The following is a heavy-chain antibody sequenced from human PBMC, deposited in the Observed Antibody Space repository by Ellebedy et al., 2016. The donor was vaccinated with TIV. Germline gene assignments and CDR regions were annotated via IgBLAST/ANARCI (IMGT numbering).Heavy chain of an antibody. V-gene: IGHV1-2*02. CDR3: ARDGACGGDCYGDNY. Sequence: AASVKVSCKASGYTFTGYYIHWARQAPGQGLEWMGWINPKNGGTNYAQKVQGRVTMTRDTSISTAYMELSWLRSDDTAVYYCARDGACGGDCYGDNYWGQGSLVTVSS. D-gene: IGHD2-21*02. J-gene: IGHJ4*02. CDR2: INPKNGGT. CDR1: GYTFTGYY.